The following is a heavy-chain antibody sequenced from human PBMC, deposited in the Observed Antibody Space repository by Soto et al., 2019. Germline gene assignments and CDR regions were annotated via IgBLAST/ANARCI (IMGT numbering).Heavy chain of an antibody. Sequence: ASVKVSCKASGYTFTSYDINWVRQATGQGLEWMGWMNPNSGNTGYAQKFQGRVTMTRNTSISTAYMELSSLRSEDTAMYYCARTYYDFWSGYSGFDYWGQGTLVTVSS. V-gene: IGHV1-8*01. CDR3: ARTYYDFWSGYSGFDY. J-gene: IGHJ4*02. D-gene: IGHD3-3*01. CDR1: GYTFTSYD. CDR2: MNPNSGNT.